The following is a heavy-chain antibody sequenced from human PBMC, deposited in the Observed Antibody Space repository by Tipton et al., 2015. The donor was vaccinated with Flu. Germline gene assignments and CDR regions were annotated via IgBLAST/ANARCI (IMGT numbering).Heavy chain of an antibody. Sequence: TLSLTCAVYGGSFSGYYWSWIRQPPGKGLEWIGEINHSGSTNYNPSLKSRVTISVDTSKNQFSLKLSSVTAADTAVYYCARGTLDYYYSSGYYYGAFDIWGQGTMVTVSS. CDR2: INHSGST. CDR1: GGSFSGYY. J-gene: IGHJ3*02. V-gene: IGHV4-34*01. D-gene: IGHD3-22*01. CDR3: ARGTLDYYYSSGYYYGAFDI.